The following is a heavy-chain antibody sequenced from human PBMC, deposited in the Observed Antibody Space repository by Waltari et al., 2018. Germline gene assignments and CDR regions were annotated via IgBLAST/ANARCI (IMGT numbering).Heavy chain of an antibody. CDR1: GFTFSSYA. D-gene: IGHD6-19*01. J-gene: IGHJ4*02. CDR3: AKDSSGWYPNYFDY. CDR2: IYSGGSST. V-gene: IGHV3-23*03. Sequence: EVQLLESGGGLVQPGGSLRLSCAASGFTFSSYAMSWVRQAPGKGLEWVSVIYSGGSSTYYADSVKCRFTISRDNSKNTLYLQMNSLRAEDTAVYYCAKDSSGWYPNYFDYWGQGTLVTVSS.